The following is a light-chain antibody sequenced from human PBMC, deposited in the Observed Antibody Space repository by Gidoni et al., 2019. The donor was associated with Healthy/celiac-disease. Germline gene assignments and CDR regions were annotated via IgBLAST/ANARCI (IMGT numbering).Light chain of an antibody. Sequence: EIVLTQSPGPLSLSPGERATLSCRASQSVSSSYLAWYQQKPGQAPRLLIYGASSRATGIPDRVSGSGSGTDFTLTISRLEPEDCAVYYCQQYGSSTTFGPGTKVDIK. CDR3: QQYGSSTT. CDR2: GAS. J-gene: IGKJ3*01. V-gene: IGKV3-20*01. CDR1: QSVSSSY.